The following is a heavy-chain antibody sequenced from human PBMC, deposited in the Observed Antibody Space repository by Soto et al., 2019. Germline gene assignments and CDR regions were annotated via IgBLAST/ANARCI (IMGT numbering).Heavy chain of an antibody. V-gene: IGHV4-4*02. CDR2: IYHSGST. CDR3: ARWNYYDSSGYFSGWRWFDP. CDR1: GGSISSSNW. Sequence: QVQLQESGPGLVKPSGTLSLTCAVSGGSISSSNWWSWVRQPPGKGLEWIGEIYHSGSTNYNPSLKRRVTRTVDKSKNQYSLKLSSVTAADTAVYYCARWNYYDSSGYFSGWRWFDPWGQGTLVTVSS. J-gene: IGHJ5*02. D-gene: IGHD3-22*01.